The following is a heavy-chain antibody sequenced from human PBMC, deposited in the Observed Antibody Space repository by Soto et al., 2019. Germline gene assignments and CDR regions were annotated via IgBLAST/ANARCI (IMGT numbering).Heavy chain of an antibody. D-gene: IGHD3-16*02. V-gene: IGHV1-46*03. Sequence: QVQLVQSGAEVKKPGASVKVSCKASGYTFTSYYMHWVRQAPGQGLEWMGIINPSGGSTSYAQTFQGRVTMTRDTSTSTVYMELSSLRSEDTAVYYCARDYDYIWGSYRLAYWCQGTLVTVSS. CDR2: INPSGGST. CDR3: ARDYDYIWGSYRLAY. J-gene: IGHJ4*02. CDR1: GYTFTSYY.